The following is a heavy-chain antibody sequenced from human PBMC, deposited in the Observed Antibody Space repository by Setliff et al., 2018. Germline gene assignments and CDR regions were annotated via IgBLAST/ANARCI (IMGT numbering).Heavy chain of an antibody. J-gene: IGHJ6*02. Sequence: PGGSLRLSCAASGYTSSSYAMTWVRQAPGKGLEWVSIISASGDTTYYADSVKGRFTISRDNSKNTLYLQMNSLRAEDTAVYYCAKHGAYNDFLTGYNFYYDMDVWGQGTTVTVSS. V-gene: IGHV3-23*01. D-gene: IGHD3-9*01. CDR3: AKHGAYNDFLTGYNFYYDMDV. CDR2: ISASGDTT. CDR1: GYTSSSYA.